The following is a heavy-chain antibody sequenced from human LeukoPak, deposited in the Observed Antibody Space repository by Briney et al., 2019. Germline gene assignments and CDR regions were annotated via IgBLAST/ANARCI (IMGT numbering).Heavy chain of an antibody. Sequence: GESLKISCKTSGYKFIDHWIGWVRQMPGKGLEWMAIIYPGDSDARYSPSFQGQVTTSADKSISTAYLQWSSLKASDTATYYCARFVTPGATRWLDPWGQGTRVIVSS. CDR1: GYKFIDHW. CDR2: IYPGDSDA. D-gene: IGHD1-1*01. V-gene: IGHV5-51*01. CDR3: ARFVTPGATRWLDP. J-gene: IGHJ5*02.